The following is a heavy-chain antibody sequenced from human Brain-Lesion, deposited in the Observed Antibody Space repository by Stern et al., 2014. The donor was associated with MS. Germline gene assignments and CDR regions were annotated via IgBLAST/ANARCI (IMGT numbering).Heavy chain of an antibody. V-gene: IGHV1-24*01. CDR1: GSTLPELS. D-gene: IGHD1-26*01. Sequence: QVQLVESGAEVKKPGASVKVSCKVSGSTLPELSMHWVRQAPRKGLECMGGFDPEDGETIYAQKFQGRVTMTEDTSTDTAYMELSSLRSEDTAVYYCATLSPGAGGNYYRHFDYWGQGTLVTVSS. J-gene: IGHJ4*02. CDR3: ATLSPGAGGNYYRHFDY. CDR2: FDPEDGET.